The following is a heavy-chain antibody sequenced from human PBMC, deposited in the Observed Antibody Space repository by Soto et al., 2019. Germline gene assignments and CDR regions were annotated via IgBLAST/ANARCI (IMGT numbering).Heavy chain of an antibody. V-gene: IGHV3-53*01. Sequence: GESLKISCAASGFTVSSNYMSWVRQAPGKGLEWVSVIYSGGSTYYADSVKGRFTISRDNSKNTLYLQMNSLRAEDTAVYYCARARYCSSTSCYAFDIWGQGTMVTVSS. CDR2: IYSGGST. CDR3: ARARYCSSTSCYAFDI. D-gene: IGHD2-2*01. J-gene: IGHJ3*02. CDR1: GFTVSSNY.